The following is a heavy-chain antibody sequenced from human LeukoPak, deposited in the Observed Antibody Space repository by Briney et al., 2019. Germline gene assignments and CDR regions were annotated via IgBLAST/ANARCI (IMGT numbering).Heavy chain of an antibody. V-gene: IGHV3-48*03. CDR3: AELGITMIGGV. CDR2: ISSSGSTI. D-gene: IGHD3-10*02. J-gene: IGHJ6*03. CDR1: GFTFSSYE. Sequence: GGSLRLSCAASGFTFSSYEMNWVRQAPGKGLEWVSYISSSGSTIYYADSVKGRFTISRDKTKNLLYLQMNSLRAEDTADYYCAELGITMIGGVWGKGTTVTISS.